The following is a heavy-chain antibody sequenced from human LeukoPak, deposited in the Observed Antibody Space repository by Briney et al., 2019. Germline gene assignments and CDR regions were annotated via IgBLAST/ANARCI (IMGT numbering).Heavy chain of an antibody. V-gene: IGHV3-23*01. D-gene: IGHD3-22*01. CDR2: ISDSGGRT. Sequence: GGSLRLSCSVSGITLSNYGMSWVRQAPGKGLEWVAGISDSGGRTNYAASVKGRFTISRDNPKNTLYLQMNSLRAEDTAVYFCAKRGVVIRVILVGFHKEAYYFDSWGQGALVTVSS. CDR3: AKRGVVIRVILVGFHKEAYYFDS. CDR1: GITLSNYG. J-gene: IGHJ4*02.